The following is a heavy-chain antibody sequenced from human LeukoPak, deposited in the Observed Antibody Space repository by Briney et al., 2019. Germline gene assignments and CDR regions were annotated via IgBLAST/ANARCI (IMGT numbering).Heavy chain of an antibody. CDR1: GDSVSSNSAS. CDR3: VRGFYTMSV. Sequence: SQTLSLTCDISGDSVSSNSASWTWIRQSPSRGLEWLGRTYYRSKWYNDYAVSVKSRITINPDTSRNHFSLQLSSVTPEDTAVYYCVRGFYTMSVWGQGTTVTVPS. V-gene: IGHV6-1*01. CDR2: TYYRSKWYN. D-gene: IGHD3-22*01. J-gene: IGHJ6*02.